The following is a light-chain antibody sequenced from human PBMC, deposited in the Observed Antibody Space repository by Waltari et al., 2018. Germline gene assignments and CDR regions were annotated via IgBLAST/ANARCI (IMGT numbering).Light chain of an antibody. CDR3: QTGGHGTWV. CDR2: INSDGSH. V-gene: IGLV4-69*01. Sequence: QLVLTQSPSASPSLGASVKLTCPLDSGHRSNIVAWLQQQPEKGPRYLMKINSDGSHSKGDEIPDRFSGSSSGAERCLTISSVQSEDEADYYCQTGGHGTWVFGGGTKLTVL. J-gene: IGLJ3*02. CDR1: SGHRSNI.